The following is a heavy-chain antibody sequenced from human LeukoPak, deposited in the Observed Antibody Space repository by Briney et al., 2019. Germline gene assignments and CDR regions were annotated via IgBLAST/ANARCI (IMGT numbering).Heavy chain of an antibody. CDR2: FDPEDGET. V-gene: IGHV1-24*01. Sequence: ASVTVSCKVSGYTLTELSMHWVRQAPGKGLEWMGGFDPEDGETIYAQKFQGRVTMTEDTSTDTAYMELSSLRSEDTAVYYCAREVYCSGGSCYYEFDYWGQGTLVTVSS. D-gene: IGHD2-15*01. CDR1: GYTLTELS. J-gene: IGHJ4*02. CDR3: AREVYCSGGSCYYEFDY.